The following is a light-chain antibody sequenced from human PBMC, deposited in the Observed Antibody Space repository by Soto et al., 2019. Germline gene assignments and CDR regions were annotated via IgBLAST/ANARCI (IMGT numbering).Light chain of an antibody. V-gene: IGKV3-20*01. CDR1: QSVSSSY. CDR3: RQFGGSPPT. Sequence: EIVLTQSPGTLSLSPGERVTLSCRASQSVSSSYLAWYQQKAGQAPRLLIHGASSRATGIPDRFSGSGSGTDFTLTISRLEPEDFAVYYCRQFGGSPPTFGQGTKLQIK. CDR2: GAS. J-gene: IGKJ2*01.